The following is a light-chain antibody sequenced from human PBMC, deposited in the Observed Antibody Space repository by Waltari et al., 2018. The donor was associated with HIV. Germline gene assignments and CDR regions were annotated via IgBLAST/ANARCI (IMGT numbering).Light chain of an antibody. CDR3: SSYTSSSTPYV. Sequence: QSALTQPASVSGSPGQSITISCTGTSSDVGGYNYVSWYQQHPGKAPKLMIYAVSTRPSGVSNRFSGSKSGNTASLTISGLQAEDEADYYCSSYTSSSTPYVFGTGTKVTVL. J-gene: IGLJ1*01. CDR2: AVS. CDR1: SSDVGGYNY. V-gene: IGLV2-14*01.